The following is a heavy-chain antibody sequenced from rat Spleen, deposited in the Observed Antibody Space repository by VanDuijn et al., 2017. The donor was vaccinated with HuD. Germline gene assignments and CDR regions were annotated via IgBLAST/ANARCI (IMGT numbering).Heavy chain of an antibody. D-gene: IGHD5-1*01. CDR2: INTGGGNT. Sequence: EVQLMESGGGLVQPGRSLKLSCVASGFTFNNYWMTWIRQAPGKGLEWVASINTGGGNTYYRESVKGRFTISRDNVKSTLYLQMDSLRSEDTATYHCASLTGNWFAYWVQGTLVTVSS. V-gene: IGHV5-31*01. J-gene: IGHJ3*01. CDR3: ASLTGNWFAY. CDR1: GFTFNNYW.